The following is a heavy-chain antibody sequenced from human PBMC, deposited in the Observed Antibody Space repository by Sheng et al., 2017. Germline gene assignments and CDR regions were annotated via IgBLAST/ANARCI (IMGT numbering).Heavy chain of an antibody. V-gene: IGHV3-30*04. J-gene: IGHJ6*03. D-gene: IGHD2-2*01. Sequence: QVQLVESGGGVVQPGRSLRLSCAASGFTFSSYAMHWVRQAPGKGLEWVAVISYDGSNKYYADSVKGRFTISRDNSKNTLYLQMNSLRAEDTAVYYCARAGVPAPEQGYYYYYMDVWGQGTTVTVSS. CDR1: GFTFSSYA. CDR3: ARAGVPAPEQGYYYYYMDV. CDR2: ISYDGSNK.